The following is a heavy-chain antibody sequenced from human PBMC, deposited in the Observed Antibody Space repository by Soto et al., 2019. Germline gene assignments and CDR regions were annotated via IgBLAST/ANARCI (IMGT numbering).Heavy chain of an antibody. Sequence: PGGSLRLSCAASGFTFSSYAMSWVRQAPGKGLEWVSVIYSGGSTYYADSVKGRFTISRDNSKNTLYLQMNSLRAEDTAVYYCASQKTYYYDSSGHDAFDIWGQGTMVTVSS. CDR2: IYSGGST. CDR1: GFTFSSYA. J-gene: IGHJ3*02. CDR3: ASQKTYYYDSSGHDAFDI. D-gene: IGHD3-22*01. V-gene: IGHV3-53*01.